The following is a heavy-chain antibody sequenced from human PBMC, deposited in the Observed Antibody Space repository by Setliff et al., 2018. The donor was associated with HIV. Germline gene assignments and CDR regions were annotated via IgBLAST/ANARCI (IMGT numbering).Heavy chain of an antibody. CDR1: GGSFSGYY. V-gene: IGHV4-34*01. D-gene: IGHD3-3*01. CDR2: INHGGST. Sequence: KPSETLSLTCAVYGGSFSGYYWSWIRQPPGKGLEWIGEINHGGSTDSNPSLKSRVTISVDTSKNQFSLNLTSVTAADTAVYYCARVASYDFWSGYLHYFDYWGQGTLVTVSS. J-gene: IGHJ4*02. CDR3: ARVASYDFWSGYLHYFDY.